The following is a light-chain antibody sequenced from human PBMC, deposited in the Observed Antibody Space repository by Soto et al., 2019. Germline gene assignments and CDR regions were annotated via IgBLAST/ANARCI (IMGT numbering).Light chain of an antibody. CDR3: QQDGSSPPWT. J-gene: IGKJ1*01. CDR1: HSVSSTY. Sequence: EIVLTQSPGTLSLSPGERATLSCRASHSVSSTYLACYQQKPVQAPSLLIYGASSRATGIPDSFSGSGSGTDFTLTISRLESEDFAVYYCQQDGSSPPWTLGQGTKVEIK. CDR2: GAS. V-gene: IGKV3-20*01.